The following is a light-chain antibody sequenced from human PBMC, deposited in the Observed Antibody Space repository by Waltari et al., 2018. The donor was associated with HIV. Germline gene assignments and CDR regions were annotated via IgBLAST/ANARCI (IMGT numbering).Light chain of an antibody. J-gene: IGLJ1*01. CDR1: RSAVGASNY. CDR3: CSYAGIWGV. CDR2: DVN. V-gene: IGLV2-11*01. Sequence: QSALTQPRPVSGSPGPSVTISCTGTRSAVGASNYVSWYQQHPGKAPNLMIYDVNKRPSGVPDRFSGSKSGNTASLNISGLQAEDESDYYCCSYAGIWGVFGTGTKVTVL.